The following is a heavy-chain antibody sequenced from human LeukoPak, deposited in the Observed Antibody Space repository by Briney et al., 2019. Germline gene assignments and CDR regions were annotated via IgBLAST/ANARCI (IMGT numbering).Heavy chain of an antibody. CDR3: AKSGSAWGAFDY. V-gene: IGHV3-23*01. J-gene: IGHJ4*02. D-gene: IGHD1-14*01. CDR2: LSTTGLTT. CDR1: GFTFTSYA. Sequence: PGGSLRLSCASSGFTFTSYAMSWVRQAPGKGLEGVSSLSTTGLTTYYADSVKGRFTISRDNSANTLYLQMNSLRAEDTAAYYCAKSGSAWGAFDYWGQGALVTVSS.